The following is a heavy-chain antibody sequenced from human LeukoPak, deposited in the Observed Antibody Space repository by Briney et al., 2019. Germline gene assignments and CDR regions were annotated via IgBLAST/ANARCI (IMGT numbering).Heavy chain of an antibody. V-gene: IGHV3-30*04. CDR2: ISYDGSNK. D-gene: IGHD5-24*01. J-gene: IGHJ6*02. Sequence: PGGSLRLSWAASGFTFSSYAMHWVRQAPGKGLEWVAVISYDGSNKYYADSVKGRFTISRDNSKNTLYLQMNSLRAEDTAVYYCARDLLGLATTAYYYYGMDVWGQGTTVTVSS. CDR3: ARDLLGLATTAYYYYGMDV. CDR1: GFTFSSYA.